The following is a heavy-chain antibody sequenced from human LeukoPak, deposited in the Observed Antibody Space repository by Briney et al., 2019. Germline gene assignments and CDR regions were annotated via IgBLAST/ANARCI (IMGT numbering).Heavy chain of an antibody. CDR2: IFHSGST. V-gene: IGHV4-4*02. CDR1: GGAINSDYW. D-gene: IGHD2-2*01. CDR3: ARGRCSSTSCYGEPGDY. Sequence: PSGTLSLTCAVSGGAINSDYWLSWVRQPPGKGLEWIGKIFHSGSTNYNPSLKSRVTISVDTSKNQFSLKLSSVTAADTAVYYCARGRCSSTSCYGEPGDYWGQGTLVTVSS. J-gene: IGHJ4*02.